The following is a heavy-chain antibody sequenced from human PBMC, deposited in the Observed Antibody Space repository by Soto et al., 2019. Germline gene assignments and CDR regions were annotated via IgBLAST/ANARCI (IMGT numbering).Heavy chain of an antibody. D-gene: IGHD2-2*01. V-gene: IGHV1-69*13. Sequence: GASVKVSFKASGGTFSSYAISWLRQAPGQGLERMGGIIPIFGTANYAQKFQGRVTITADESTSIAYMELSSLRSEDTAVYYCARTSGGQLPRNFDYWGQGTLVTVSS. CDR2: IIPIFGTA. J-gene: IGHJ4*02. CDR3: ARTSGGQLPRNFDY. CDR1: GGTFSSYA.